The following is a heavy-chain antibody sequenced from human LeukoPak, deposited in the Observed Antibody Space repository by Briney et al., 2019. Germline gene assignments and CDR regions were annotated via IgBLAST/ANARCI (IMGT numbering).Heavy chain of an antibody. V-gene: IGHV3-33*06. D-gene: IGHD3-10*01. Sequence: GRSLRLSCAASGFTFSSYGMHWVRQAPGKGLEWVAVIWYDGSNKYYADSVKGRFTISRDNSKNTLYLQMNSLRAEDTAAYYCAKDSGRTLGYWGQGTLVTVSS. CDR1: GFTFSSYG. CDR2: IWYDGSNK. J-gene: IGHJ4*02. CDR3: AKDSGRTLGY.